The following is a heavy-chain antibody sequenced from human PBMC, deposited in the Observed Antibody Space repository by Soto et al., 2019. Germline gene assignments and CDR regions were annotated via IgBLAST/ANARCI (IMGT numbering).Heavy chain of an antibody. V-gene: IGHV3-23*01. CDR1: GFTFSDHA. Sequence: EVQLLESGGGLVQPGGSLRLSCTASGFTFSDHAMTWVRQAPGKGLEWLSGISGGGTGAYYADSVKGRFTVSRDNSNNTWFLQMDSLRVEDTSVYYCAIDLWLHTRWGQGTLVTVSS. CDR2: ISGGGTGA. J-gene: IGHJ4*02. D-gene: IGHD2-15*01. CDR3: AIDLWLHTR.